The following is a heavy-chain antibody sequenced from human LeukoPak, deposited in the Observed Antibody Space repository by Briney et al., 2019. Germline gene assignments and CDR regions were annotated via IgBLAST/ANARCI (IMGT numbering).Heavy chain of an antibody. D-gene: IGHD1-26*01. Sequence: SETLSLTCTVSGASISGSGYYWGWIRQPPGKGLEWIGSIYSSGSTYYNASLQCRVTISIETSKNQIPLRLNSVTAADTAMYYCAKGGGYGLIDYWGQGTLVTVSS. J-gene: IGHJ4*02. CDR1: GASISGSGYY. CDR3: AKGGGYGLIDY. V-gene: IGHV4-39*02. CDR2: IYSSGST.